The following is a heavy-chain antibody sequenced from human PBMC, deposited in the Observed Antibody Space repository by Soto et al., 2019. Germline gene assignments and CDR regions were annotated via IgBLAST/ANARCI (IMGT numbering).Heavy chain of an antibody. Sequence: EVPLVESGGGLVQPGGSLRLSCAASGFTFSSYAMHWVRQAPGKGLEYVSDISSNGGSTYYANSVKGRFTISRDNSKNSLYLQMGSLRAEDMAVYYCARRGYSGYEIDYWGQGTLVTVSS. CDR3: ARRGYSGYEIDY. CDR2: ISSNGGST. CDR1: GFTFSSYA. V-gene: IGHV3-64*01. D-gene: IGHD5-12*01. J-gene: IGHJ4*02.